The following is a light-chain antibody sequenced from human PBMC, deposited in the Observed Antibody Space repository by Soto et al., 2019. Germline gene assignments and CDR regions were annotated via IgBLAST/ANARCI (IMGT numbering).Light chain of an antibody. Sequence: QSALTQPASVTGSPGQSIAISCTGTNSDVGSFNAVSWYQQDPGKAPKLIIYEVTKRPSGVSDRFSGSKSGNTASLTISGLRAEDEADYHCCSRGGISPPYVFGTGTKVTV. CDR2: EVT. CDR1: NSDVGSFNA. CDR3: CSRGGISPPYV. V-gene: IGLV2-23*02. J-gene: IGLJ1*01.